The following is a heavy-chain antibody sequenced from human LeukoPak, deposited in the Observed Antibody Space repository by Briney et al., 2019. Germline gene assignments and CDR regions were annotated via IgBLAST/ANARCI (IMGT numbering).Heavy chain of an antibody. CDR3: AKDPGGSYPYFDY. J-gene: IGHJ4*02. CDR1: GFTFSSYS. V-gene: IGHV3-30*18. Sequence: GGSLRLSCAASGFTFSSYSMHWVRQAPGKGLEWVAVISYDGSNKYYADSVKGRFTISRDNSKNTLYLQMNSLRAEDPAVYYCAKDPGGSYPYFDYWGQGTLVTVSS. CDR2: ISYDGSNK. D-gene: IGHD1-26*01.